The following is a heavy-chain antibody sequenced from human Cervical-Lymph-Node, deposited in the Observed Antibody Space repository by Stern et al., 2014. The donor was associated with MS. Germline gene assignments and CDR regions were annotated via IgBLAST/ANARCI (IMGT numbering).Heavy chain of an antibody. CDR2: TYYRSKWYY. CDR1: GDTVSSNTAA. Sequence: VQLVESGPALVKPSQTLSLTCVISGDTVSSNTAAWNWIRQSPSRGLEWLGRTYYRSKWYYDYAESVKSRITINPDTSKNQFSLQLSSVTPEDTAVYYCARDPPGDQSYDIWGQGSVVTVSS. V-gene: IGHV6-1*01. J-gene: IGHJ3*02. D-gene: IGHD3-10*01. CDR3: ARDPPGDQSYDI.